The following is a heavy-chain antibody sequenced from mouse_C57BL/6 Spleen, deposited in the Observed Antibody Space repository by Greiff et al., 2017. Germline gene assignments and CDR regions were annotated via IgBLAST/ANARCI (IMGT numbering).Heavy chain of an antibody. CDR3: ARGYYGYGWFAY. CDR2: IYPGSGNT. D-gene: IGHD2-2*01. Sequence: VQLQQSGAELVRPGASVKLSCKASGYTFTDYYINWVKQRPGPGLEWIARIYPGSGNTYYNEKFKGKSTLTAEKSSSTAYMQLSSLTSEDSAVYFCARGYYGYGWFAYWGQGTLVTVSA. V-gene: IGHV1-76*01. J-gene: IGHJ3*01. CDR1: GYTFTDYY.